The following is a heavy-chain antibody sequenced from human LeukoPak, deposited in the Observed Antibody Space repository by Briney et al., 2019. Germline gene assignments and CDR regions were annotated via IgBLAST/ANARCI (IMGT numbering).Heavy chain of an antibody. V-gene: IGHV3-15*07. CDR2: IRTTNEGGTT. CDR1: DSTFTNLW. Sequence: GGSLRLSCAASDSTFTNLWMDWIRQAPGKGLEWVGLIRTTNEGGTTDYAAPIKGRFTISRDDSRNMFHLQMNSLRTEDTAVYYCATGRGFYYEHWGQGTLVTVSS. J-gene: IGHJ4*02. CDR3: ATGRGFYYEH. D-gene: IGHD3-16*01.